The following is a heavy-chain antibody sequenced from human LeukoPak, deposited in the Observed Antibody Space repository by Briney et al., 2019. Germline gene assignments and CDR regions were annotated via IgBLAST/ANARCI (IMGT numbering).Heavy chain of an antibody. CDR3: ARLRGAMTPVTSDFDY. D-gene: IGHD4-17*01. CDR1: GGSISGSSYY. CDR2: GFYSGSA. V-gene: IGHV4-39*01. J-gene: IGHJ4*02. Sequence: PSETLSLTCTVSGGSISGSSYYWAWVRQPPGKGLEWVGSGFYSGSAYSNSSLKSRVTISVDTSRNQFSLNLSSVTAADTAVYYCARLRGAMTPVTSDFDYWGQGTLVTVSS.